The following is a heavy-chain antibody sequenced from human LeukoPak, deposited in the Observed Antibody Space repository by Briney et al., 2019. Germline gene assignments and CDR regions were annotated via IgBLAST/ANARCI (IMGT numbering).Heavy chain of an antibody. J-gene: IGHJ4*02. Sequence: GASVKVSCKASGYIFTDYYMHWVRQAPGQGLEWMGWINPNSGGTNYARKFQGRVTMTRDTSTSTAYMELSRLRSDDPAVYYCARYSNNWAFDYWGQGTLVTVSS. D-gene: IGHD6-13*01. CDR2: INPNSGGT. CDR3: ARYSNNWAFDY. V-gene: IGHV1-2*02. CDR1: GYIFTDYY.